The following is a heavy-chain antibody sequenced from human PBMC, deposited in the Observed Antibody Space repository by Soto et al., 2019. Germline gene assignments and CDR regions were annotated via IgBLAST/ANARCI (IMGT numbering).Heavy chain of an antibody. CDR1: GLTLRSYA. J-gene: IGHJ5*02. CDR3: AKGGPFTGGFDP. CDR2: ISGSSAVT. Sequence: EGQLLQSGGDLVQPGGSLRLSCAGSGLTLRSYAMTWIRQTPEKGLEWVSTISGSSAVTCYADSVNGRFTVSRDNSKNTLYLQMNSLRPDDTAIYYCAKGGPFTGGFDPWGQGTLVTVSA. V-gene: IGHV3-23*01. D-gene: IGHD3-16*01.